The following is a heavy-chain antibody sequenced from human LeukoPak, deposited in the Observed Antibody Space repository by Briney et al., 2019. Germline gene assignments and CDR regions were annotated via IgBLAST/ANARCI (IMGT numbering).Heavy chain of an antibody. D-gene: IGHD2-2*02. CDR3: AKDRYQLLYGWFDP. CDR2: ISGNDGST. Sequence: PGGSLRLSCAASGLRFSTYAMSWVRQAPGKGLEWVSAISGNDGSTYYADSVKGRFTISRDNSKNTLYLQTNSLRAEDTAVYYCAKDRYQLLYGWFDPWGQGTLVTVSS. CDR1: GLRFSTYA. J-gene: IGHJ5*02. V-gene: IGHV3-23*01.